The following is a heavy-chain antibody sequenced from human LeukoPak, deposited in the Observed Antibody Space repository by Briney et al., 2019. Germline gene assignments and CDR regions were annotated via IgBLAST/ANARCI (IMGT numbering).Heavy chain of an antibody. D-gene: IGHD2-15*01. CDR2: IYYSGST. CDR3: ARPIGYCSGGSCYGAYNWFDP. Sequence: SETLSLTCTVSGGSISSSSYYWGWIREPPGKGLEWIGSIYYSGSTYYNPSLKSRVTISVDTSKNQFSLKLSSVTAADTAVYYCARPIGYCSGGSCYGAYNWFDPWGQGTLVTVSS. J-gene: IGHJ5*02. CDR1: GGSISSSSYY. V-gene: IGHV4-39*07.